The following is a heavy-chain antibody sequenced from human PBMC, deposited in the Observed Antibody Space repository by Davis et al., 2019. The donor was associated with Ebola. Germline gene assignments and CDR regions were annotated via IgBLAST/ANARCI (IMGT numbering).Heavy chain of an antibody. Sequence: GGSLRLSCAASGFTFSSYAMSWVRQAPGKGLEWVSGISTGGGVTIYADSVKGRFTISRDNSKNTLYLQMNSLRAEDTAVYYCARDWPTIGSPFDYWGQGTLVTVSS. V-gene: IGHV3-23*01. CDR3: ARDWPTIGSPFDY. D-gene: IGHD5-12*01. CDR2: ISTGGGVT. CDR1: GFTFSSYA. J-gene: IGHJ4*02.